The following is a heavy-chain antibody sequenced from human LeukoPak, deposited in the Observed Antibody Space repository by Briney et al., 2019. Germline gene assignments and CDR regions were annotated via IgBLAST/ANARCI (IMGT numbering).Heavy chain of an antibody. CDR2: IYYSGST. J-gene: IGHJ3*02. CDR3: ARRAAARSFAFDI. V-gene: IGHV4-59*08. Sequence: SETLSLTCTVSGGSISSYYWSWIRQPPGKGLEWIGYIYYSGSTNYNPSLKSRVTISVDTSKNQFSLKLSSVTAADTAVYYCARRAAARSFAFDIWGQGTMVTVS. D-gene: IGHD2-15*01. CDR1: GGSISSYY.